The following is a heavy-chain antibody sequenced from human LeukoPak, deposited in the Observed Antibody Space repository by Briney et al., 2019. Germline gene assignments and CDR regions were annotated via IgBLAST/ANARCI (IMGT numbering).Heavy chain of an antibody. J-gene: IGHJ6*03. CDR3: ARDYYDGSDYYYYYMDV. D-gene: IGHD3-22*01. CDR1: GGSISNSSYY. Sequence: PWETLSLTCTVSGGSISNSSYYWGWQRQRPGKGREGVGYIYYSGSTNYNPSLKSRVTISVDTSKNQFSLKLSSVTAADTAVYYCARDYYDGSDYYYYYMDVWGKGTTVTVSS. CDR2: IYYSGST. V-gene: IGHV4-61*05.